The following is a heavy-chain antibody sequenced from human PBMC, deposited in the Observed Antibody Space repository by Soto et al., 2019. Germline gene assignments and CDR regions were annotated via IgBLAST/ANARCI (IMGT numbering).Heavy chain of an antibody. Sequence: EGSLRLSCAASGFTFSSYAMHWVRQAPGKGLEWVAVISYDGSNKYYADSVKGRFTISRDNSKNTLYLQMNSLRAEDTAVYYCARGLVVISNWFDPWGQGTLVTVSS. J-gene: IGHJ5*02. CDR2: ISYDGSNK. V-gene: IGHV3-30-3*01. D-gene: IGHD3-22*01. CDR3: ARGLVVISNWFDP. CDR1: GFTFSSYA.